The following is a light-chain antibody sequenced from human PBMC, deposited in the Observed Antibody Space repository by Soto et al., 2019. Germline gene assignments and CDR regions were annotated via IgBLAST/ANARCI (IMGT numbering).Light chain of an antibody. J-gene: IGKJ4*01. V-gene: IGKV3-11*01. CDR2: DAS. CDR1: QSISSY. Sequence: EIVLTQSPATLSLSPGERATLSCRASQSISSYLAWYQQKPGQAPRLLIYDASNRATGIPARFSGGGTGTDFTLTISSLAPEDFAVYDCQQRSNWPPTFGGGTKVEIK. CDR3: QQRSNWPPT.